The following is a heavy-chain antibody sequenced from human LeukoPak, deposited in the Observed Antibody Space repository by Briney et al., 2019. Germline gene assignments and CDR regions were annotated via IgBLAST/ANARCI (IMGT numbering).Heavy chain of an antibody. J-gene: IGHJ4*02. D-gene: IGHD6-13*01. Sequence: SETLSLTCTVSGGSISSYYWSWIRQPPGKGLEWIGYIYYSGSTNYNPSLKSRVTISVDTSKNQFSLKLSSVTAADTAVYYCARARSSWDPFDYWGQGTLVTVSS. CDR1: GGSISSYY. CDR3: ARARSSWDPFDY. CDR2: IYYSGST. V-gene: IGHV4-59*08.